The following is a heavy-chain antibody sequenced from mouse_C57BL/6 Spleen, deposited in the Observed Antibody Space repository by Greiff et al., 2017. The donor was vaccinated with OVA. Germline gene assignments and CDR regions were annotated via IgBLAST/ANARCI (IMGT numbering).Heavy chain of an antibody. J-gene: IGHJ4*01. V-gene: IGHV1-55*01. CDR1: GYTFTSYW. CDR2: IYPGSGST. Sequence: QVQLQQSGAELVKPGASVKMSCKASGYTFTSYWITWVKQRPGQGLEWIGDIYPGSGSTNYNEKFKSKATLTVNTSSSTAYMQLSSLTSEDSAVYYCARGVSGYYAMDYWGQGTSVTVSS. CDR3: ARGVSGYYAMDY. D-gene: IGHD1-3*01.